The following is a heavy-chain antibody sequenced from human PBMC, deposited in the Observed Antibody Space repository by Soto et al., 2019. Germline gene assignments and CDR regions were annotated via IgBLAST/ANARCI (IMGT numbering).Heavy chain of an antibody. CDR1: SGSISSSNW. Sequence: SETLSLTCAVSSGSISSSNWWSWVRQPPGKGLEWIGEIYHSGSTNYNPSLKSRVTISVDKSKNQFSLKLSSVTAADTAVYYCARDEGRLDKYFQHGGQGTLVTVSS. CDR2: IYHSGST. D-gene: IGHD2-2*03. V-gene: IGHV4-4*02. CDR3: ARDEGRLDKYFQH. J-gene: IGHJ1*01.